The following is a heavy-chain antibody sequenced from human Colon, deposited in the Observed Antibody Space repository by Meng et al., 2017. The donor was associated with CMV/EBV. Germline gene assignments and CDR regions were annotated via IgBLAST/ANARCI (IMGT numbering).Heavy chain of an antibody. CDR3: AREDSLVRGARGYFDY. CDR1: GSVSSSSFH. Sequence: GSVSSSSFHWAWIRQPPGKGLEWIGTVYYSGSTYYNPSHKSRVTISVDTSKNQFSLKLTSVTAADTAVYYCAREDSLVRGARGYFDYWGEGALVTVSS. D-gene: IGHD3-10*01. CDR2: VYYSGST. V-gene: IGHV4-39*07. J-gene: IGHJ4*01.